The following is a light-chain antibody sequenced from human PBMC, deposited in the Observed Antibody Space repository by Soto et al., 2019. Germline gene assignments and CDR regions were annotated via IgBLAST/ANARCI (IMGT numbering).Light chain of an antibody. CDR1: SSDVGGYNY. V-gene: IGLV2-8*01. Sequence: QSALTQPPSASGSPGQSVSMSCTGTSSDVGGYNYVSWYQQHPGKAPKLMIYEVNKRPSGVPDRFSGSKSGNTASLTVSGLQAEDEADYYCSSYAGSSNVFGTGTNVTV. J-gene: IGLJ1*01. CDR2: EVN. CDR3: SSYAGSSNV.